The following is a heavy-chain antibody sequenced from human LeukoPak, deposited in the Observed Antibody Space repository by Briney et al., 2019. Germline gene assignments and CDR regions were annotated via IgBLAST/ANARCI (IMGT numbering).Heavy chain of an antibody. Sequence: GGYLRLCCTPSGFTFSSYSMNWVRQAPGGGLEWVSSISSSSSYIYYADSVKGRFTISRDNAKNSLYLQMNSLRAEDTAVYYCARDGLPDAFDIWGQGTMVTVSS. V-gene: IGHV3-21*01. CDR2: ISSSSSYI. CDR3: ARDGLPDAFDI. J-gene: IGHJ3*02. CDR1: GFTFSSYS.